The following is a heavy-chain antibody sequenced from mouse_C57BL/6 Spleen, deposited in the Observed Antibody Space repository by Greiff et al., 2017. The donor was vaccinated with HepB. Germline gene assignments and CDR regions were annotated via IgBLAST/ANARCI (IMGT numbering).Heavy chain of an antibody. Sequence: QVQLQQSGAELVRPGASVTLSCKASGYTFTDYEMHWVKQTPVHGLEWIGAIDPETGGTAYNQKFKGKAILTADKSSSTAYMELRSLTSEDSAVYYCTRCPLTPLYGYDEAYYAMDYWGQGTSVTVSS. J-gene: IGHJ4*01. D-gene: IGHD2-2*01. CDR2: IDPETGGT. V-gene: IGHV1-15*01. CDR1: GYTFTDYE. CDR3: TRCPLTPLYGYDEAYYAMDY.